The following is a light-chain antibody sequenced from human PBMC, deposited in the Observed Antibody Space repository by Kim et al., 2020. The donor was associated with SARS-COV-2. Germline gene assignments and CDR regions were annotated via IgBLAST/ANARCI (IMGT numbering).Light chain of an antibody. Sequence: SPGERATLSCRASQSVSTYLAWYQQKPGQPPRLLIYDASNRATGIPARFSGRGSGTDFTLTINSLQPDDFAVYYCQQRSNWPPLTFGGGTKVDIK. CDR3: QQRSNWPPLT. J-gene: IGKJ4*01. CDR2: DAS. V-gene: IGKV3-11*01. CDR1: QSVSTY.